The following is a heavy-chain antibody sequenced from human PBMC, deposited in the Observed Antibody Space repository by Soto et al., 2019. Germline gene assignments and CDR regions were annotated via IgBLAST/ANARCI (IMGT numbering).Heavy chain of an antibody. Sequence: QVQLQESGPGLVKPSQTLSLTCTVSGGSISSGDYYWSWIRQPPGKGLEWIGYIYYSGSTYYNPSLKSRVTISVDTSKNQFSLKLSSVTAADTAVYYCARSGRPTANDFWSGAFDYWGQGTLVTVSS. CDR2: IYYSGST. CDR1: GGSISSGDYY. J-gene: IGHJ4*02. V-gene: IGHV4-30-4*01. CDR3: ARSGRPTANDFWSGAFDY. D-gene: IGHD3-3*01.